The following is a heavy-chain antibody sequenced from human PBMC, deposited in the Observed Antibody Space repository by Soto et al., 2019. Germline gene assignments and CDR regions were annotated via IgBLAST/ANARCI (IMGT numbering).Heavy chain of an antibody. CDR3: ARPPYDILTGYTLLY. CDR1: GFTFSSYA. V-gene: IGHV3-30-3*01. Sequence: GGSLRLSCAASGFTFSSYAMHWVRQAPGKGLEWVAVISYDGSNKYYADSVKGRFTISRDNSKNTLYLQMNSLRAEDTAVYYCARPPYDILTGYTLLYWGQGTLVTVSS. D-gene: IGHD3-9*01. J-gene: IGHJ4*02. CDR2: ISYDGSNK.